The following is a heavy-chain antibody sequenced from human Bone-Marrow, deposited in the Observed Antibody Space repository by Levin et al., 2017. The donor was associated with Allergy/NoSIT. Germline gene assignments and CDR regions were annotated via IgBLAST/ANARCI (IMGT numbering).Heavy chain of an antibody. V-gene: IGHV3-30-3*01. CDR1: GLRFSEFS. J-gene: IGHJ4*02. CDR2: ISSDGSRK. Sequence: GGSLRLSCEASGLRFSEFSMNWVRQAPGKGLEWVAIISSDGSRKYFADSVKGRFSVSRDNSNNTLFLLMNSLRVDDTAVYFCARDSSPHAPGYYFDFWGRGTLVTVSA. D-gene: IGHD2-2*01. CDR3: ARDSSPHAPGYYFDF.